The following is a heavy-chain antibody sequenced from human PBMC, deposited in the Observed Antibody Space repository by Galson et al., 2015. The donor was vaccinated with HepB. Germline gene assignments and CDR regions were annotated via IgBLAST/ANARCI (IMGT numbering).Heavy chain of an antibody. Sequence: SVKVSCKASGYTFTVNGISWVRQAPGQGLEWMGWISANSGDTKYAQNLQGRVTLNRNTSTSTAYLELRSLRSDDTATYYCARDRDYRFDYWGQGTLVTVSS. D-gene: IGHD4/OR15-4a*01. CDR3: ARDRDYRFDY. J-gene: IGHJ4*02. V-gene: IGHV1-18*04. CDR2: ISANSGDT. CDR1: GYTFTVNG.